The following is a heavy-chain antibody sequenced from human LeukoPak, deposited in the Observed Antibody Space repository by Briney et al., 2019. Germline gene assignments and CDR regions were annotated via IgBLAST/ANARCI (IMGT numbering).Heavy chain of an antibody. D-gene: IGHD4-17*01. Sequence: GGSLRLSCAASEFTFSSYWMSWVRQAPGKGLEWVANIKQDGGQIYYLESVKGRFTVSRDNAKNSLYLQMNSLRAEDTAVYYCARLGARQMLEYWGQGTLVTVSS. CDR3: ARLGARQMLEY. V-gene: IGHV3-7*01. J-gene: IGHJ4*02. CDR1: EFTFSSYW. CDR2: IKQDGGQI.